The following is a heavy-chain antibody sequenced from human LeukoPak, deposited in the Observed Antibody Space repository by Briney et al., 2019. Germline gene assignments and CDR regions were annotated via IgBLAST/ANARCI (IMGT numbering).Heavy chain of an antibody. Sequence: SETLSLTCTVSGGSISSYSYYWGWIRQPPGKGLEWIGSIYYSGSTYYNPSLKSRVTISADTSKNQFSLTLTSVNAADTAVYYCARRDIVATIDSWGQGTLVTVSS. CDR2: IYYSGST. J-gene: IGHJ4*02. CDR3: ARRDIVATIDS. V-gene: IGHV4-39*01. CDR1: GGSISSYSYY. D-gene: IGHD5-12*01.